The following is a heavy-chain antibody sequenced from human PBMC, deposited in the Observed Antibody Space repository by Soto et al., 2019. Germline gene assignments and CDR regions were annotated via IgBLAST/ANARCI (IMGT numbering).Heavy chain of an antibody. CDR1: GFTFSSYA. V-gene: IGHV3-23*01. Sequence: GESLKISCAASGFTFSSYAMSWVRQAPGKGLEWVSAISGSGGSTYYADSVKGRFTISRDNSKNTLYLQMNSLRAEDTAVYYCAKKPRLSPYFDYWGQGTLVTVSS. CDR3: AKKPRLSPYFDY. CDR2: ISGSGGST. J-gene: IGHJ4*02.